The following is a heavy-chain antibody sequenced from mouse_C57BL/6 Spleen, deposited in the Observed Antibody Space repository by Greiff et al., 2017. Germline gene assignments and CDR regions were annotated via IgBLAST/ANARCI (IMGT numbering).Heavy chain of an antibody. J-gene: IGHJ4*01. CDR2: IYPGDGDT. CDR3: ARLRVRSLAMDY. D-gene: IGHD1-1*01. CDR1: GYAFSSSW. Sequence: VQLQQSGPELVKPGASVKISCKASGYAFSSSWMNWVKQRPGKGLEWIGRIYPGDGDTNYNGKFKGKATLTADKSSSTAYMQLSRLTSEDSAVYFCARLRVRSLAMDYWGQGTSVTVSS. V-gene: IGHV1-82*01.